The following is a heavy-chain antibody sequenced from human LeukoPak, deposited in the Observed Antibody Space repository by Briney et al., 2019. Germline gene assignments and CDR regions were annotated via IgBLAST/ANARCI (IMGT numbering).Heavy chain of an antibody. Sequence: GASVKVSCKAPGYTFTSYGISWVRQAPGQGLEWMGWISANNGDTDYPQNLQGRVTMTTDTYTSTAYMELRSLRSDDTAMYYCARESHKTREDYWGQGTLVTVSS. J-gene: IGHJ4*02. CDR3: ARESHKTREDY. CDR1: GYTFTSYG. D-gene: IGHD1-1*01. CDR2: ISANNGDT. V-gene: IGHV1-18*01.